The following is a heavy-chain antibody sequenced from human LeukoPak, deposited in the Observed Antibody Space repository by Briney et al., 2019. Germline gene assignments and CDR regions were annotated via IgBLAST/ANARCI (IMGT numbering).Heavy chain of an antibody. CDR1: GGTFSSYA. J-gene: IGHJ4*02. CDR3: ARDLSTNSDFDY. Sequence: SVKVSCKASGGTFSSYAISLVREAPGQGLEWMGRIIPILGIANYAQKFQGRVTITADKSTSTAYMELSSLRSEDTAVYYCARDLSTNSDFDYWGQGTLVTVSS. V-gene: IGHV1-69*04. CDR2: IIPILGIA. D-gene: IGHD1/OR15-1a*01.